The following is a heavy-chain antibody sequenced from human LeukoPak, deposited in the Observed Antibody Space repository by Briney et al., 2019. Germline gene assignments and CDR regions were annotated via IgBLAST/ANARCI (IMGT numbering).Heavy chain of an antibody. CDR2: ISGSGGST. Sequence: PGGSLRLSCAASGFTFSSYAMSWVRQAPGKGLEWVSAISGSGGSTYYADSVKGRFTISRDNSKNTLYLQMNSLRAEDTAVYYCARDQSYYGSGSYGWFDPWGQGTLVTVSS. CDR1: GFTFSSYA. J-gene: IGHJ5*02. D-gene: IGHD3-10*01. V-gene: IGHV3-23*01. CDR3: ARDQSYYGSGSYGWFDP.